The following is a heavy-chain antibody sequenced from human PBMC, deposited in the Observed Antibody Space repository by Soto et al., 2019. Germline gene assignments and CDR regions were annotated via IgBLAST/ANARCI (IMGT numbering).Heavy chain of an antibody. D-gene: IGHD5-18*01. CDR1: GGSISSGGYY. J-gene: IGHJ4*02. Sequence: QVQLQESGPGLVKPSQTLSLTCTVSGGSISSGGYYWSWIRQHPGKGLEWIGYIYYSGSTYYNPSLESRVTISVDASKNQFSLKLSSVTAADTAVYYCARVRSIQLWIAFDYWGQGTLVTVSS. CDR2: IYYSGST. V-gene: IGHV4-31*03. CDR3: ARVRSIQLWIAFDY.